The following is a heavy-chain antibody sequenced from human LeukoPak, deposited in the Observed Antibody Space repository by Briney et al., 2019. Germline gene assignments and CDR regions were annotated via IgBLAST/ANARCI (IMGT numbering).Heavy chain of an antibody. CDR1: GGSISSYY. CDR2: IYYSGST. D-gene: IGHD5-18*01. J-gene: IGHJ6*02. V-gene: IGHV4-59*08. CDR3: ARHPSRDTYGMDV. Sequence: SETLSLTYTVSGGSISSYYWSWIRQPPGKGLEWIGYIYYSGSTNYNPSLKSRVTISVDTSKNQFSLKLSSVTAADTAVYYCARHPSRDTYGMDVWGQGTTVTVSS.